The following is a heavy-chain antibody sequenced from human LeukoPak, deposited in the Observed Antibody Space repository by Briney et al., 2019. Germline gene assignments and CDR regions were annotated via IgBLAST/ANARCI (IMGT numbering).Heavy chain of an antibody. CDR1: GYTFTSYG. D-gene: IGHD3-22*01. CDR2: ISAYNGNT. J-gene: IGHJ6*03. V-gene: IGHV1-18*01. Sequence: ASVKVSCKASGYTFTSYGISWVRQAPGQGLEWMGWISAYNGNTNYAQKLQGRVTMTTDTSTSTADKELRSLRCADTAVYYCARRGYYYSSGYYGKTSRYYYYYMDVWGKGTTVTVSS. CDR3: ARRGYYYSSGYYGKTSRYYYYYMDV.